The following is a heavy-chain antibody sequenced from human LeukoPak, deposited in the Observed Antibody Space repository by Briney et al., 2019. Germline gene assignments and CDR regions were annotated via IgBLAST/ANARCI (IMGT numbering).Heavy chain of an antibody. CDR2: IKQDGSEK. D-gene: IGHD6-13*01. CDR3: ARDIRGYSSSWYSD. J-gene: IGHJ4*02. Sequence: GGSLRLSCAASGFTSTKYWMSWVRQAPGKGLEWVANIKQDGSEKYYVDSVKGRFTISRDNAKNSLYLQMNSLRAEDTAVYYCARDIRGYSSSWYSDWGQGTLVTVSS. V-gene: IGHV3-7*03. CDR1: GFTSTKYW.